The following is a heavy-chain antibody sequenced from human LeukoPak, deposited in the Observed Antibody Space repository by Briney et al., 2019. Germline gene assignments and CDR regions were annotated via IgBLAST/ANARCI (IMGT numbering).Heavy chain of an antibody. CDR2: ISYDGSNK. CDR3: ARDESLIAAAGSPLDY. J-gene: IGHJ4*02. V-gene: IGHV3-30*04. D-gene: IGHD6-13*01. Sequence: PGRSLRLSCAASGFTFSSYAMHWVRQAPGKGLEWVAVISYDGSNKYYADSVKGRFTISRDNSKNTLYLRMNSLRAEDTAVYYCARDESLIAAAGSPLDYWGQGTLVTVSS. CDR1: GFTFSSYA.